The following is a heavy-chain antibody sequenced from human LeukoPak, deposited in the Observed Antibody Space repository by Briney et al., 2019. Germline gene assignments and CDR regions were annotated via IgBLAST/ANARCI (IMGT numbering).Heavy chain of an antibody. Sequence: GGSLRLSCVASGFTFSSYAMHWVRQAPGKGLEWVAVISYDGSNKYYADSVKGRFTISRDNSKNTLYLQMNSLRAEDTAVYYCARDGAMRGVATSMDYWGQGTLVTVSS. CDR3: ARDGAMRGVATSMDY. J-gene: IGHJ4*02. CDR1: GFTFSSYA. D-gene: IGHD5-12*01. V-gene: IGHV3-30*01. CDR2: ISYDGSNK.